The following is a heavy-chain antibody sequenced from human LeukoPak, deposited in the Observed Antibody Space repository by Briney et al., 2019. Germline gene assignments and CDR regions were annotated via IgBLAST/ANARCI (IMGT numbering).Heavy chain of an antibody. V-gene: IGHV4-61*01. CDR2: IYYSGNT. Sequence: SETLSLTCTVSGGSVSSNNYYWSWIRQPPGKGLEWIGYIYYSGNTNYNPSLKSRVTISVDTSKNQFSLKLSSVTAADTAVYYCARESANLAAFDFWGQGTMVTVSA. CDR3: ARESANLAAFDF. J-gene: IGHJ3*01. CDR1: GGSVSSNNYY.